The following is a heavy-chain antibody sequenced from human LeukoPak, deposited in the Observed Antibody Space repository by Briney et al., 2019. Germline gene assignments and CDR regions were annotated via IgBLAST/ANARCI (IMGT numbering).Heavy chain of an antibody. J-gene: IGHJ6*02. D-gene: IGHD1-26*01. Sequence: SSVKASCKSSGGTFSSYAISWVRQATGQGLEWMGRIIPICCTANYAQKFQGIVTITADESTSTAYMELSNLRSEDTAVYYCASIGSHRAIEGPEAYSDKGMAVWGQGTTVTVPS. CDR3: ASIGSHRAIEGPEAYSDKGMAV. CDR2: IIPICCTA. CDR1: GGTFSSYA. V-gene: IGHV1-69*13.